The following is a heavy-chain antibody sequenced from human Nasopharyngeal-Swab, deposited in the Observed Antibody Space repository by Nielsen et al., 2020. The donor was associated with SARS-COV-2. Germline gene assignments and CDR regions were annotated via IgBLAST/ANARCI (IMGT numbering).Heavy chain of an antibody. V-gene: IGHV4-61*02. CDR3: ARGMYSSNWDSYHYYGLDV. CDR2: IYTSGST. CDR1: GGSFSSDSYY. Sequence: SETLSLTCSVSGGSFSSDSYYWSWIRQPAGTGLEWIGRIYTSGSTSYNPSLKYRVTISLDTSKSQFSLKLGSVTDADTAVYYCARGMYSSNWDSYHYYGLDVWGQGTTVTVSS. D-gene: IGHD6-13*01. J-gene: IGHJ6*02.